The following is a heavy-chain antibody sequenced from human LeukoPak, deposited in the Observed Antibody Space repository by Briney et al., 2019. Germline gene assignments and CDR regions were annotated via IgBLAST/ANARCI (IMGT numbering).Heavy chain of an antibody. Sequence: PSQTLSLTCTVSGGSISSSSYYWSWIRQPAGKGLEWIGRVYSSGSTNSNPSLKSRVTISVDTSKNQFSLKLSSVTAADTAVYYCARDWSGLNWFDPWGQGTLVTVSS. D-gene: IGHD3-10*01. V-gene: IGHV4-61*02. CDR1: GGSISSSSYY. CDR3: ARDWSGLNWFDP. CDR2: VYSSGST. J-gene: IGHJ5*02.